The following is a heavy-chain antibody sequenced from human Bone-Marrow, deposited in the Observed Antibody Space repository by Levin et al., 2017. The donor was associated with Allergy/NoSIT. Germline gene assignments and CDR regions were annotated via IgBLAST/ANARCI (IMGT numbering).Heavy chain of an antibody. V-gene: IGHV1-2*06. CDR2: ITPNTGGT. D-gene: IGHD3-10*01. CDR1: GSTFSGYY. Sequence: ASVKVSCKASGSTFSGYYIHWVRQAPGQGLEWMGRITPNTGGTNSAQKFRGRVTMTRDTSISTVYIELRNLRSDDTADYYCARDRGENWFDPWGQGTLVTVSS. J-gene: IGHJ5*02. CDR3: ARDRGENWFDP.